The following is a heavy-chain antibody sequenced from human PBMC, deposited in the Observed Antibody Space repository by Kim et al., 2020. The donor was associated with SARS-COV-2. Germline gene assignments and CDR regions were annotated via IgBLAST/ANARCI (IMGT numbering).Heavy chain of an antibody. CDR2: IIPIFGTA. Sequence: SVKVSCKASGGTFSSYAISWVRQAPGQGLEWMGGIIPIFGTANYAQKFQGRVTITADESTSTAYMELSSLRSEDTAVYYCARGKWELLEPFDYCAREPWSPSPQ. CDR3: ARGKWELLEPFDY. D-gene: IGHD1-26*01. J-gene: IGHJ4*02. CDR1: GGTFSSYA. V-gene: IGHV1-69*13.